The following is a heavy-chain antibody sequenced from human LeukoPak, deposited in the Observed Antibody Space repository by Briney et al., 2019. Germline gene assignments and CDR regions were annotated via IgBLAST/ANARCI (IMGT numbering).Heavy chain of an antibody. V-gene: IGHV1-18*01. Sequence: ASVKVSYKASGYSFNTYDISWVRQAPGQGLEWMGWITAKNGNTYYAERLQDRVTMTTDTSTSTAYMELRSLRCDDTAVYYCARFWSGYLPDYWGQGTLVTVSS. D-gene: IGHD3-3*01. CDR1: GYSFNTYD. CDR2: ITAKNGNT. J-gene: IGHJ4*02. CDR3: ARFWSGYLPDY.